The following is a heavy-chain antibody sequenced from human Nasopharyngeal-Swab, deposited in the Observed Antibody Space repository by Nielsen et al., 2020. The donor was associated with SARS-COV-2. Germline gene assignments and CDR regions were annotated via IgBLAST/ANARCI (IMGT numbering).Heavy chain of an antibody. D-gene: IGHD5-18*01. CDR2: INHSGST. J-gene: IGHJ3*02. V-gene: IGHV4-34*01. Sequence: SQTLSLTCAVYGGSFSGYYWSWIRQPPRKGLEWIGEINHSGSTNYNPSLKSRVTISVDTSKNQFSLKLSSVTAADTAVYYCASESGRIVDTAMVSGAFDIWGQGTMVTVSS. CDR3: ASESGRIVDTAMVSGAFDI. CDR1: GGSFSGYY.